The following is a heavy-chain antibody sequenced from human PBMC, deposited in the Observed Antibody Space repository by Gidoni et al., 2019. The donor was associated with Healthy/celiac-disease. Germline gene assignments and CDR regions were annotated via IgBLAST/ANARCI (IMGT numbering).Heavy chain of an antibody. CDR2: ISYDGSNK. CDR3: ASQMSDSDY. Sequence: VQLVESGGGVVQPGRSLRLPCAASGFTFSSYAMHWVRQAPGKGLEWVAVISYDGSNKYYADSVKGRFTISRDNSKNTLYLQMNSLRAEDTAVYYCASQMSDSDYWGQGTLVTVSS. V-gene: IGHV3-30*04. J-gene: IGHJ4*02. CDR1: GFTFSSYA.